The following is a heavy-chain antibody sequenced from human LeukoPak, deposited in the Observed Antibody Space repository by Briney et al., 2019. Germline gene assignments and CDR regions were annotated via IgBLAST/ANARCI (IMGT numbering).Heavy chain of an antibody. CDR2: ISYDGSNN. CDR1: GFPFSRYA. V-gene: IGHV3-30-3*01. Sequence: GGSLRLSCEGSGFPFSRYAMHWIRQAPGKGLDWVASISYDGSNNYYADSVKGRFTISRDDSKNTLYLQMNSLRAEDTAVYYCARQVRESDIWGQGTMVTVSS. CDR3: ARQVRESDI. J-gene: IGHJ3*02. D-gene: IGHD3-10*01.